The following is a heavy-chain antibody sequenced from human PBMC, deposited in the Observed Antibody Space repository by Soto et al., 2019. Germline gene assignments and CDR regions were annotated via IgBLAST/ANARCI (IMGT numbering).Heavy chain of an antibody. J-gene: IGHJ4*02. CDR1: GFTFSSCA. V-gene: IGHV3-23*01. CDR2: IIDSGDST. CDR3: TKDPLIHDFHILFHY. Sequence: GGSLRLSCAASGFTFSSCAMGWVRQAPGKGLEWVSDIIDSGDSTYYADSVKGRFTISRDNAKNTLYLQMNSLRAEDTAVYYCTKDPLIHDFHILFHYWGQGTLVTVSS. D-gene: IGHD2-21*01.